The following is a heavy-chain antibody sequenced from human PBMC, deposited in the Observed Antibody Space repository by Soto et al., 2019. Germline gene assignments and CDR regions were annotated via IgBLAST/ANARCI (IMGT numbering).Heavy chain of an antibody. J-gene: IGHJ6*02. Sequence: PGGSLRLSCAASGFTFSSFAMTWVRQAPGKGLEWVSLISGGGDSTHYADFVKGRFTISRDNSKNTLYLQMNSLRAEDTAVYYCAKGTALVIYYYYAMDVWGQGTTVTVS. V-gene: IGHV3-23*01. CDR1: GFTFSSFA. D-gene: IGHD3-9*01. CDR3: AKGTALVIYYYYAMDV. CDR2: ISGGGDST.